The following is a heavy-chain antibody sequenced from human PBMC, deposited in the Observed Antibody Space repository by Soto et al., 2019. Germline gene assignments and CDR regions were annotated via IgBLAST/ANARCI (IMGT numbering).Heavy chain of an antibody. V-gene: IGHV3-23*01. CDR3: AKDRSGWWELPIYYFDY. CDR2: VSGSGGST. Sequence: WGSLRLSCAASGFTFSSYAMSWVRQAPGKGLEWVSAVSGSGGSTYYADSVKGRFTISRDNSKNTLYLQMNSLRAEDTAVYYCAKDRSGWWELPIYYFDYWGQGTLVTVSS. D-gene: IGHD1-26*01. CDR1: GFTFSSYA. J-gene: IGHJ4*02.